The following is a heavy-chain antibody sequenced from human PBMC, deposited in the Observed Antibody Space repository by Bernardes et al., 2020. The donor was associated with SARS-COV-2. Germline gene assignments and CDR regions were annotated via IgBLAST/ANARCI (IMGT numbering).Heavy chain of an antibody. D-gene: IGHD2-2*01. CDR1: GYTFTSYG. Sequence: ASVKVSCKASGYTFTSYGISWVRQAPGQGLEWMGWISAYNGNTNYAQKLQGRVTMTTDTSTSTAYMELRSLRSDDTAVYYCARSPDIVVVPAAYVDYYYYYMDVWGKGTTVTVSS. CDR2: ISAYNGNT. CDR3: ARSPDIVVVPAAYVDYYYYYMDV. J-gene: IGHJ6*03. V-gene: IGHV1-18*01.